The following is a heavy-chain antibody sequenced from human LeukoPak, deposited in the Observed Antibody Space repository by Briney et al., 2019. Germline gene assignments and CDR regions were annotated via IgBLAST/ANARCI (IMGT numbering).Heavy chain of an antibody. CDR2: IYYTGNT. D-gene: IGHD2-15*01. V-gene: IGHV4-59*08. CDR3: VRHSRVVAFDY. CDR1: GVSISNHY. J-gene: IGHJ4*02. Sequence: SETLSLTCTVSGVSISNHYSSWIRQPPGKGLEWIGYIYYTGNTNYNPSLKSRVTISEDTSKNQVSLKLSSVTAADTAVYYCVRHSRVVAFDYWGQGNLVAVSS.